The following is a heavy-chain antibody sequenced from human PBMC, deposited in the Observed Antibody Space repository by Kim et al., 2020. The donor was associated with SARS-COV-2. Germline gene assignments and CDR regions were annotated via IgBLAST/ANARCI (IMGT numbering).Heavy chain of an antibody. J-gene: IGHJ2*01. CDR3: ARGGVKQWLGL. CDR2: ISYSWST. D-gene: IGHD6-19*01. V-gene: IGHV4-59*13. CDR1: GGSISTYY. Sequence: SETLSLTCTVSGGSISTYYWNWIRQSPQKGLEWIGFISYSWSTNYNPSLNSRVAISVDSSKNQFSLNLSSVTAADTAVYYCARGGVKQWLGLWGRGTLLT.